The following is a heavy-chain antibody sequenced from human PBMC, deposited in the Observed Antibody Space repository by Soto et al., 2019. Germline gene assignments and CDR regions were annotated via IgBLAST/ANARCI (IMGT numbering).Heavy chain of an antibody. Sequence: QVQLVESGGGLVKPGGSLRLSCAASGFTFSDYYMSWIRQAPGKGLEWVSYISSSGSTIYYADSVKGRFTISRDNAKNSLYLQMNSLRAEDTAVYYCARLDGNDYDSSGYYYYYYGRDVWGQGTTVTVSS. CDR2: ISSSGSTI. J-gene: IGHJ6*02. D-gene: IGHD3-22*01. CDR1: GFTFSDYY. V-gene: IGHV3-11*01. CDR3: ARLDGNDYDSSGYYYYYYGRDV.